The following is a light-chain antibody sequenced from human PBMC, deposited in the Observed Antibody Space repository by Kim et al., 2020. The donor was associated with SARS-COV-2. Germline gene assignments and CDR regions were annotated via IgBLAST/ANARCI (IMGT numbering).Light chain of an antibody. Sequence: QPVLTQSSSASASLGSSVKLTCTLSSGHSGYIIAWHQQQPGKAPRYLMKLEGSGSYNKGSGVPDRFSGSSSGADRYLTISNLQSEDEADYYCETWDSNTWVFGGGTQLTVL. CDR3: ETWDSNTWV. V-gene: IGLV4-60*03. CDR1: SGHSGYI. CDR2: LEGSGSY. J-gene: IGLJ3*02.